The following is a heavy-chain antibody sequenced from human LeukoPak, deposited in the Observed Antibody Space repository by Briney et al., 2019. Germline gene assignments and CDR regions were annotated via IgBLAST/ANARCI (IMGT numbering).Heavy chain of an antibody. V-gene: IGHV3-23*01. J-gene: IGHJ4*02. CDR3: AIHSSSWYEGYFDY. Sequence: PGGSLRVSCAASGFTFNSYAMSWVRQAPGKGLEWVSAISGSGGSTSSADSVRGRFTISRDNSKSTLFLQMNSLRAEDTAVYYCAIHSSSWYEGYFDYWGQGTLVTVSS. CDR2: ISGSGGST. CDR1: GFTFNSYA. D-gene: IGHD6-13*01.